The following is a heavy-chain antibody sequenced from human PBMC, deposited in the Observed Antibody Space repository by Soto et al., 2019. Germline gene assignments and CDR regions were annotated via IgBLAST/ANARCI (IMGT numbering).Heavy chain of an antibody. CDR2: IYYSGST. CDR3: ATLSGGHSRT. J-gene: IGHJ5*02. Sequence: VQLQESGPGLVKPSQTLSLTCTVSGGSISSGGYYWGWIRQHPGKGLEWIGNIYYSGSTYYNPSRNSRITKSVDTSKNQYSLKLSSVTAADTAVYYCATLSGGHSRTWGQGTLVTVSS. CDR1: GGSISSGGYY. D-gene: IGHD2-21*02. V-gene: IGHV4-31*03.